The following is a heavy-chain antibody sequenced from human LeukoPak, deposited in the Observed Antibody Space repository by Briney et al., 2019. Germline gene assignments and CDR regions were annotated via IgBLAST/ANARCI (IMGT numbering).Heavy chain of an antibody. CDR1: GYTFTSYY. D-gene: IGHD3-22*01. J-gene: IGHJ4*02. Sequence: ASVKVSCKASGYTFTSYYMHWVRQAPGQGLEWMGLINPSGGSTSYAQKFQGRVTMTRDTSTSTVYMELSSLRSEDTAVYYCARDPTHYYDSSGYFDYWGQGTLVTVSS. V-gene: IGHV1-46*01. CDR3: ARDPTHYYDSSGYFDY. CDR2: INPSGGST.